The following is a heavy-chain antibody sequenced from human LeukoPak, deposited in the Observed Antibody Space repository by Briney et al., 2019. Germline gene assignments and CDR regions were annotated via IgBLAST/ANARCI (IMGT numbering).Heavy chain of an antibody. D-gene: IGHD6-19*01. V-gene: IGHV4-4*07. Sequence: PSETLSLTCTVSGGSISSYYWSWIRQPAGKGLEWIGRIHISESTNYNPSLKSRVTMSVDTSKNHFSLNLSSVTAADTAVYYCARSYSSGSNWFDPWGQGTLVTVSS. CDR2: IHISEST. CDR3: ARSYSSGSNWFDP. J-gene: IGHJ5*02. CDR1: GGSISSYY.